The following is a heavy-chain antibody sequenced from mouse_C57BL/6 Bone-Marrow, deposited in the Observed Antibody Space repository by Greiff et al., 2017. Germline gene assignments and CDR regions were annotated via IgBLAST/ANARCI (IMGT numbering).Heavy chain of an antibody. CDR3: AIIYYGTTGLAMDY. Sequence: QVQLKQPGAELVKPGASVKVSCKASGYTFTSYWMHWVKQRPGQGLEWIGRIHPSDSDTNYNQKFKGKATLTVDKSSSTAYMQLSSLTSEDSAVYYCAIIYYGTTGLAMDYCGQGTSVTVSS. V-gene: IGHV1-74*01. D-gene: IGHD2-1*01. CDR1: GYTFTSYW. J-gene: IGHJ4*01. CDR2: IHPSDSDT.